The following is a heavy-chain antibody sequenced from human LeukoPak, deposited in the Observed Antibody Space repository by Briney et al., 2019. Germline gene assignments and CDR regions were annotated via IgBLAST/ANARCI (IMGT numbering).Heavy chain of an antibody. V-gene: IGHV4-39*01. CDR2: IYYSGST. J-gene: IGHJ6*03. D-gene: IGHD6-13*01. CDR3: ARLVRAAAENYMDV. Sequence: SETLSLTCTVSGGSISSSSYYWGWIRQPPGKGLEWIGSIYYSGSTYYNPSLKSRVTISVDTSENQFSLKLSSVTAADTAVYYCARLVRAAAENYMDVWGKGTTVTISS. CDR1: GGSISSSSYY.